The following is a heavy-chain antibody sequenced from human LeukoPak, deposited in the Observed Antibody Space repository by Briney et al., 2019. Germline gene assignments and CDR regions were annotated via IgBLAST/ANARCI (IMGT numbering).Heavy chain of an antibody. CDR1: GFTFSNAW. D-gene: IGHD3-3*01. CDR2: IKSKTDGGTT. CDR3: TTKQLYDFWSGYYRPIFDY. Sequence: GGSLRLSCAASGFTFSNAWMSWVRQAPGKGLEWVGRIKSKTDGGTTDYAAPVKGRFTISRDDSKNTLYLQMNSLKTEDTAVYYCTTKQLYDFWSGYYRPIFDYWGQGTLVTVSS. J-gene: IGHJ4*02. V-gene: IGHV3-15*01.